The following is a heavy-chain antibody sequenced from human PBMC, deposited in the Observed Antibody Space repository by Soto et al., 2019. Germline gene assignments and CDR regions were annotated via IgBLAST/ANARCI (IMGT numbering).Heavy chain of an antibody. CDR2: IAYSGET. D-gene: IGHD3-9*01. V-gene: IGHV4-31*11. CDR3: ARDFERSAIGP. J-gene: IGHJ5*02. CDR1: GAYISGADSY. Sequence: QVHLQQSGPGLVKASETLSLSCVVSGAYISGADSYWFWIRKHPRKGLEWIGYIAYSGETYYNPSLRRRVTVSAQRAENKFSLTSKSVRAAHTAVYFCARDFERSAIGPWGQGTSVTVSS.